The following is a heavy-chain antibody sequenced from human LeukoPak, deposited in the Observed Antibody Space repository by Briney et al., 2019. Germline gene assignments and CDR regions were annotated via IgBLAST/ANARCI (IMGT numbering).Heavy chain of an antibody. CDR1: GYTFTSYD. D-gene: IGHD3-9*01. J-gene: IGHJ6*02. Sequence: GASVKVSCKASGYTFTSYDINWVRQATGQGLEWMGWMNTNSGNTGYAQKFQGRVTMTRNTSISTAYMELSSLRSEDTAVYYCARISWLLDYYYGMDVWGQGTTVTVSS. V-gene: IGHV1-8*01. CDR2: MNTNSGNT. CDR3: ARISWLLDYYYGMDV.